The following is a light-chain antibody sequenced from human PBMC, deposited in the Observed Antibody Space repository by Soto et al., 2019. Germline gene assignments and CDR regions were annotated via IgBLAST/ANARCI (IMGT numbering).Light chain of an antibody. CDR1: QSVSNSN. CDR2: GES. CDR3: QQYGDSQLT. J-gene: IGKJ4*01. Sequence: EIVLTQSPGTLSLSPGERATLSCSASQSVSNSNLAWYQQKPGQAPRLLIYGESSRATGIPDRFSGSGSGTDFTLTISRLEPEDFAVYYCQQYGDSQLTFGGGTKVEIQ. V-gene: IGKV3-20*01.